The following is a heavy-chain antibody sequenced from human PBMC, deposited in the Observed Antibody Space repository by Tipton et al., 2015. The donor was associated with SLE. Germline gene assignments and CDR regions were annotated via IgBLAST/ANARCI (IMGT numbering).Heavy chain of an antibody. V-gene: IGHV4-61*09. CDR1: GGSISSGSYY. CDR2: IYTSGST. J-gene: IGHJ1*01. D-gene: IGHD3-3*01. CDR3: ARSAGLTNGEYFQH. Sequence: TLSLTCTVSGGSISSGSYYWSWIRQPAGKGLEWIGYIYTSGSTNYNPSLKSRVTISADTSKNQFSLKLSSVTAADTAVYYCARSAGLTNGEYFQHWGQGTLVTVSS.